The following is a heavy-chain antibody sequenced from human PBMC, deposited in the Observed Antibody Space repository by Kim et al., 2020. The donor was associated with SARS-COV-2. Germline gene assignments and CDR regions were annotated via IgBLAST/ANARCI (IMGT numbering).Heavy chain of an antibody. D-gene: IGHD5-12*01. CDR2: IYYSGST. Sequence: SETLSLTCTVSGGSISSYYWSWIRQPPGKGLEWIGYIYYSGSTNYNPSLKSRVTISVDTSKNQFSLKLSSVTAADTAVYYCASTGGASGYDRGIVYYGMDVWGQGTTVTVSS. V-gene: IGHV4-59*01. CDR1: GGSISSYY. J-gene: IGHJ6*02. CDR3: ASTGGASGYDRGIVYYGMDV.